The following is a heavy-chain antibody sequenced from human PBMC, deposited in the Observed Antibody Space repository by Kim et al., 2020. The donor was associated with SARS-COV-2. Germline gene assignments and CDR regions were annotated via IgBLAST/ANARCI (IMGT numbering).Heavy chain of an antibody. CDR3: ARHAGTWSYFDY. V-gene: IGHV4-59*08. D-gene: IGHD6-13*01. Sequence: SETLSLTCTVSGGSITNYYWSWIQQPPGKGLEWIGYVFYTGGTNYNPSLRSRVTISVDTSKSRFSLKLTSVTAADTAVYYCARHAGTWSYFDYWGQGTLVTVSS. CDR1: GGSITNYY. CDR2: VFYTGGT. J-gene: IGHJ4*02.